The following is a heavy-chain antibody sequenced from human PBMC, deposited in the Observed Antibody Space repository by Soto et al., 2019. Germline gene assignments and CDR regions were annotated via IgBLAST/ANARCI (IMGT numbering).Heavy chain of an antibody. V-gene: IGHV3-74*01. CDR2: ISDYGRI. J-gene: IGHJ4*02. Sequence: HPGGSLRLSCAASGFTFGNYWMHWVRQAPGKGLVRVSRISDYGRINYADSVKDRFIISRDDARSELYLQLNDLRVEDTATYYCARGGLEPFDHWGQGALVTVS. D-gene: IGHD1-1*01. CDR3: ARGGLEPFDH. CDR1: GFTFGNYW.